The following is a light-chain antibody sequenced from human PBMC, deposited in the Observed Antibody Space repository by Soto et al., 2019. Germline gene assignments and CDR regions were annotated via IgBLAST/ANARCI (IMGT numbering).Light chain of an antibody. CDR1: QNVYTD. Sequence: QYPGTLNMSPREISRHSFSASQNVYTDLAWYQQKPGQAPRLLIYGASTRATGVPGRFSGSGSGTEFTLTISSLQSEDFAVYYCQQYNDWWTFAQGAKVDI. J-gene: IGKJ1*01. V-gene: IGKV3-15*01. CDR2: GAS. CDR3: QQYNDWWT.